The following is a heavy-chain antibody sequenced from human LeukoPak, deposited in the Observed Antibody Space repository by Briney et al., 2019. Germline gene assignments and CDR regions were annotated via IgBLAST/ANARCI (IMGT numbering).Heavy chain of an antibody. J-gene: IGHJ3*02. D-gene: IGHD3-3*01. Sequence: SETLSLTCTVSGGSISSSSYYWGWIRQPPGKGLEWIGYIYYSGSTNYNPSLKSRVTISVDTSKNQFSLKLSSVTAADTAVYYCARFLSIPIAANYDFWSGYYWGTDAFDIWGQGTMVTVSS. CDR2: IYYSGST. CDR3: ARFLSIPIAANYDFWSGYYWGTDAFDI. V-gene: IGHV4-61*05. CDR1: GGSISSSSYY.